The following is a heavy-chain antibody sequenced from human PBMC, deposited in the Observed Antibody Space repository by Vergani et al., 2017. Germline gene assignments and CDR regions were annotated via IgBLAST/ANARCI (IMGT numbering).Heavy chain of an antibody. Sequence: EVQLLESGGGLVQPGGSLRLSCAASGFTSSNYAMSWVRQAPGKGLEWVSAISGSGGSTYYAHSVKGRFSISRDNSMNTVYLLMNSVRAEDTAAYYCARRRDVYNYFFDYWGQGTLVTVSS. CDR2: ISGSGGST. CDR1: GFTSSNYA. V-gene: IGHV3-23*01. D-gene: IGHD5-24*01. CDR3: ARRRDVYNYFFDY. J-gene: IGHJ4*02.